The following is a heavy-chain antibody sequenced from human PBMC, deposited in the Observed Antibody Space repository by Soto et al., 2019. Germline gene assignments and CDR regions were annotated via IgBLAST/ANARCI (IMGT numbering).Heavy chain of an antibody. Sequence: AAVKVSCKTAGYTFTSYARHWVRQTPGQRLEWMGWINAGNGNTKYSQKFQGRVTITRDTSASTAYMERSSLRSEDTAVYYCARDVSSWGLNWFDPWGQGTLVTVSS. D-gene: IGHD6-13*01. CDR3: ARDVSSWGLNWFDP. J-gene: IGHJ5*02. CDR1: GYTFTSYA. CDR2: INAGNGNT. V-gene: IGHV1-3*01.